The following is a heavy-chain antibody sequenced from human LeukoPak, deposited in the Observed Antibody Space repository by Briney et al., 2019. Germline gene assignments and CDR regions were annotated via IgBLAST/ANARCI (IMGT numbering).Heavy chain of an antibody. J-gene: IGHJ4*02. CDR2: IRTKANTYAT. Sequence: GGSLRLSCAASGFTFSDSAMHWVRQASGKGLEWVGRIRTKANTYATAYAASVKGRFTISRDDSKNTAYLQMSSLKTDDTAVYYCARETGFGDAGFDYEYWGQGTLVTVSS. D-gene: IGHD3-10*01. CDR3: ARETGFGDAGFDYEY. V-gene: IGHV3-73*01. CDR1: GFTFSDSA.